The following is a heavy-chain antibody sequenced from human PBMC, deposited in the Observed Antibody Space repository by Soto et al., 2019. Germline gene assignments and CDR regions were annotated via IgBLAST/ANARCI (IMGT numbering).Heavy chain of an antibody. CDR1: GYTFTSYG. CDR3: ARGLGDYIWGSYRYTQDY. V-gene: IGHV1-18*01. Sequence: ASVKVSCKASGYTFTSYGISWVRQAPGQGLEWMGWISAYNGNTNYAQKFQGRVTMTRNTSISTAYMELSSLRSEDTAVYYCARGLGDYIWGSYRYTQDYWGQGTLVTVSS. D-gene: IGHD3-16*02. CDR2: ISAYNGNT. J-gene: IGHJ4*02.